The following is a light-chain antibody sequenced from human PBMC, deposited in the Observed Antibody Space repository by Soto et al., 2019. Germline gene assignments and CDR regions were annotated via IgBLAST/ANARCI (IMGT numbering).Light chain of an antibody. J-gene: IGLJ1*01. Sequence: QSALTQPASVSVSPGQSITISCTGTSSDVGSYNLVSWYQQHPGKAPKLMIYEGSKRPSGVSNRFSGSKSGNTASLTISGLQAEDEADYYCCSYAGSSTYVLGTGTKVTVL. V-gene: IGLV2-23*01. CDR1: SSDVGSYNL. CDR3: CSYAGSSTYV. CDR2: EGS.